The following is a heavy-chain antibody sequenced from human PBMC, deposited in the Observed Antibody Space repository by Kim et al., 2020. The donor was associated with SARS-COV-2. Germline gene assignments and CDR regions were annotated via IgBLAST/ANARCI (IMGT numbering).Heavy chain of an antibody. J-gene: IGHJ4*02. CDR1: GFTFSSYG. D-gene: IGHD2-21*02. V-gene: IGHV3-30*18. Sequence: GGSLRLSCAASGFTFSSYGMHWVRQAPGKGLEWVAVISYDGSNKYYADSVKGRFTISRDNSKNTLYLQMNSLRAEDTAVYYCAKSYGGNSYFDYWGQGTL. CDR3: AKSYGGNSYFDY. CDR2: ISYDGSNK.